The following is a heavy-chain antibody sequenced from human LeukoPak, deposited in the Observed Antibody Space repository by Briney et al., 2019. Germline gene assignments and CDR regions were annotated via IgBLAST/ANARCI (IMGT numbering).Heavy chain of an antibody. CDR1: GFIFSTYW. CDR3: ARRGTSSSWAHFDY. J-gene: IGHJ4*02. CDR2: INQDGSEI. D-gene: IGHD6-13*01. V-gene: IGHV3-7*05. Sequence: GGSLRLSCAASGFIFSTYWLTWVRQAPGKGLEWVVNINQDGSEIYYVDSVQGRFTISRDNVKNSLYLQMNSLGAEDTAVYYCARRGTSSSWAHFDYWGQGTLVTVSS.